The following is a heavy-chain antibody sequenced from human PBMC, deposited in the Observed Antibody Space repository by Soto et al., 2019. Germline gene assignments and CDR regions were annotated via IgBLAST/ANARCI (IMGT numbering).Heavy chain of an antibody. Sequence: EVQLVESGGGLVKPGGSLRLSCAASGFTFSSYTMNWVRQAPGKGLEWVSSISSSSRYIYYADSVKGRFTISRDNANNSGCLGTNRLRAEGTAVYYCARSHGSGWSFDYWGQGTLVTVSS. CDR1: GFTFSSYT. J-gene: IGHJ4*02. CDR3: ARSHGSGWSFDY. CDR2: ISSSSRYI. V-gene: IGHV3-21*01. D-gene: IGHD6-19*01.